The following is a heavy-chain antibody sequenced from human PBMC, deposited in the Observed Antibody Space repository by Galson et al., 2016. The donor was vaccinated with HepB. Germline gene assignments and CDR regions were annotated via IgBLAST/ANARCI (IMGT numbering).Heavy chain of an antibody. CDR2: VSYHGTNI. D-gene: IGHD5-18*01. J-gene: IGHJ5*02. CDR3: AKDTSVDSYGQNWFDP. CDR1: GFTFSLSN. V-gene: IGHV3-30*18. Sequence: SLRLSCAASGFTFSLSNMHWVRQAPGKGLEWVAVVSYHGTNIHYADSVKGRVTISRDNSNGTLYLRMNSLGAEDTAVYYCAKDTSVDSYGQNWFDPWGQGTLVTVSS.